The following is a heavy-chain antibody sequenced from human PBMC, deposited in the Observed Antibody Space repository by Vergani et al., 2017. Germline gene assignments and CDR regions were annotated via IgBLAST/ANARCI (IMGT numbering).Heavy chain of an antibody. Sequence: QVQLVQSGAEVKKPGASVKVSCKASGYTFTGYYMHWVRQAPGQGLEWMGGIIPIFGTANYAQKFQGRVTITADKSTSTAYMELSSLRSEDTAVYYCARGGCSSTSCLNWYFDLWGRGTLVTVSS. D-gene: IGHD2-2*01. CDR3: ARGGCSSTSCLNWYFDL. CDR1: GYTFTGYY. CDR2: IIPIFGTA. V-gene: IGHV1-69*06. J-gene: IGHJ2*01.